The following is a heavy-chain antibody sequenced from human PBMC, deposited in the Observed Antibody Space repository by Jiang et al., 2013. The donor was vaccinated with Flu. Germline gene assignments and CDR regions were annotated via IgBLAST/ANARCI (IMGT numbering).Heavy chain of an antibody. CDR3: AREYDAFDV. J-gene: IGHJ3*01. V-gene: IGHV3-48*01. Sequence: RSYAMNWVRQAPGKGLEWVSYISSRSNTKYYADFVKGRFTISRDNDKKSLYLQMNSLRAEDTAMYYCAREYDAFDVWGQGTVVTVSS. CDR2: ISSRSNTK. CDR1: RSYA.